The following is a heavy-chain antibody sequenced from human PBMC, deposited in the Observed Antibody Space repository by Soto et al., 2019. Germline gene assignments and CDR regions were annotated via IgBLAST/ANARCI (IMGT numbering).Heavy chain of an antibody. CDR2: ISGSGGST. D-gene: IGHD3-22*01. CDR1: GFTLSSYA. Sequence: GGSLRLSCAASGFTLSSYAMSWVRQARGKGLEWFSAISGSGGSTYYADSVKGRFTISRDNSKNTLYLQMNSLRAEDTAVYYCARDSSGYYLNWFDPRGQGTLVTVSS. CDR3: ARDSSGYYLNWFDP. J-gene: IGHJ5*02. V-gene: IGHV3-23*01.